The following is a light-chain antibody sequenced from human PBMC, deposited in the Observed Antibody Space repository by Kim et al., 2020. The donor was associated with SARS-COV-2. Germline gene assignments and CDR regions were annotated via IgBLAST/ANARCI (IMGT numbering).Light chain of an antibody. CDR3: LQHHAYPRT. Sequence: DIQMTQSPSSLSASVGDRVTITCRASQDIRNDLGWYQQNPGRAPKRLIYGASSLQSGVPSRFSGSGSGTDFTLTISSLQPEDFATYYCLQHHAYPRTFGQGTKVEIK. J-gene: IGKJ1*01. CDR1: QDIRND. CDR2: GAS. V-gene: IGKV1-17*01.